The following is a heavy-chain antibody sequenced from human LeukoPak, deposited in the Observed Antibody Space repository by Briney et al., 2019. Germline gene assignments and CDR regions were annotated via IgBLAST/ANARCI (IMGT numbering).Heavy chain of an antibody. D-gene: IGHD6-19*01. CDR1: RVTFTGDS. J-gene: IGHJ4*02. CDR2: ISSSSSYI. CDR3: ASKSASRLPIGVADYFDY. Sequence: PGGSLRLSCAPSRVTFTGDSMESVRQAPGKGLEWVSFISSSSSYIYYADSMKGRFTISRDNAKNSLYLQMNSLRAEDTAVYYCASKSASRLPIGVADYFDYWGQGTLVTVSS. V-gene: IGHV3-21*01.